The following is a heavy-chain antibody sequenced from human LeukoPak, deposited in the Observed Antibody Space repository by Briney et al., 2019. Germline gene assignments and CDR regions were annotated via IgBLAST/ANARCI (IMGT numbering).Heavy chain of an antibody. J-gene: IGHJ4*02. Sequence: SVKVSCKVSGYTLTELSMHWVRQAPGKGLEWMGGIIPIFGTANYAQKFQGRVMITADESTSTAYMELSSLRSEDTAVYYCARDRARGVLSWGQGALVTVSS. CDR1: GYTLTELS. D-gene: IGHD2-8*02. CDR2: IIPIFGTA. V-gene: IGHV1-69*13. CDR3: ARDRARGVLS.